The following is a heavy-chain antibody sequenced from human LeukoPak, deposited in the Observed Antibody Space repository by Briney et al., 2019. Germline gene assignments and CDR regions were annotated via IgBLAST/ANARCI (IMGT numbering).Heavy chain of an antibody. V-gene: IGHV3-66*01. CDR2: IYGGTST. Sequence: GGSLRLSCAGSGFTVSSTYMSWVRQAPGKGLEWVSVIYGGTSTYYADSVKGRFTISRDDSKNTLYLQISSLRAEDTAVYYCASRYEGASYYYYGMDVWGQGTTVTVSS. J-gene: IGHJ6*02. CDR1: GFTVSSTY. CDR3: ASRYEGASYYYYGMDV. D-gene: IGHD1-14*01.